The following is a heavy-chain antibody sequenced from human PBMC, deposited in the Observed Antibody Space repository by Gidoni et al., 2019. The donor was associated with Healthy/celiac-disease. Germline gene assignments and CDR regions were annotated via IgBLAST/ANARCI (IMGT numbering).Heavy chain of an antibody. D-gene: IGHD3-10*01. J-gene: IGHJ4*02. CDR3: ARAHVEDYYGSGSPPTGDY. V-gene: IGHV3-30-3*01. CDR1: GFTVSNYA. CDR2: ISYEGSNK. Sequence: QVQLVESGGCVVQPGRSLRLPCAASGFTVSNYAMAWVRRAPGKGLEWVAVISYEGSNKYYADSVQGRFTISRDNSKNTLYLQMNSLGAEDTAVYYCARAHVEDYYGSGSPPTGDYWGQGTLVTVSS.